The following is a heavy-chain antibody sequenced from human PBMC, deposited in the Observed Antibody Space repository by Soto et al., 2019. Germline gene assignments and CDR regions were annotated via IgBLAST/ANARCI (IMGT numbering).Heavy chain of an antibody. J-gene: IGHJ6*02. CDR1: GGSISSNSYY. CDR3: ARQGTTGTVYYGMDV. D-gene: IGHD1-1*01. Sequence: SETLSLTCTVSGGSISSNSYYWGWIRQPPGKGLEWIGSIYYSGSTYYNPSLKSRVTISVDTSKNQFSLKLSSVTAADTAVYYCARQGTTGTVYYGMDVWGQGTTVT. CDR2: IYYSGST. V-gene: IGHV4-39*01.